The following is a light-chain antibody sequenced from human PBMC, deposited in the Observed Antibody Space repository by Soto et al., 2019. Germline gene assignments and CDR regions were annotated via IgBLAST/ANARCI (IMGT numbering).Light chain of an antibody. CDR3: SSYTSSTTFGV. J-gene: IGLJ1*01. CDR2: DVS. V-gene: IGLV2-14*03. Sequence: QSVLTQPASGSGAPGLSITISCTGTSSDVGGYNYVSWYQQHPGRVPKLLIYDVSYRPSGVSNRFSGSKSGNTASLTISGLQAEDEAEYYCSSYTSSTTFGVFGTGTKVTVL. CDR1: SSDVGGYNY.